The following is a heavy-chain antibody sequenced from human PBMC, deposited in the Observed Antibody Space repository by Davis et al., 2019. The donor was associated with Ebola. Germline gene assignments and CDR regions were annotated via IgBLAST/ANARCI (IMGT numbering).Heavy chain of an antibody. V-gene: IGHV4-39*02. J-gene: IGHJ6*02. D-gene: IGHD4-11*01. CDR2: IYYSGST. CDR3: AKEAATVTTFYYYGMDV. Sequence: WVRQAPGKGLEWIGSIYYSGSTYYNPSLKSRVTISVDTSKNQFSLKLSSVTAADTAVYYCAKEAATVTTFYYYGMDVWGQGTTVTVSS.